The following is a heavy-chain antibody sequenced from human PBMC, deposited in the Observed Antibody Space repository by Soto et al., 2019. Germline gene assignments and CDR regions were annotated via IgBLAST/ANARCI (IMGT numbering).Heavy chain of an antibody. J-gene: IGHJ6*02. Sequence: GGSLRLSCAASGFIFSGYGMHWVRQAPGKGLEWVAVISYDGSNKYYADSVKGRFTISRDNSKNTLYLQMNSLRAEDTAVYYSAKDLRIAAAGTQYYGMDVWGQGTTVTVSS. CDR2: ISYDGSNK. CDR3: AKDLRIAAAGTQYYGMDV. V-gene: IGHV3-30*18. CDR1: GFIFSGYG. D-gene: IGHD6-13*01.